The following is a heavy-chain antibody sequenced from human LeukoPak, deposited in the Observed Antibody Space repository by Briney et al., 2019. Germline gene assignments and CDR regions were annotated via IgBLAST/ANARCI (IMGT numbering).Heavy chain of an antibody. CDR2: INTDGKVT. V-gene: IGHV3-74*01. CDR1: GFTVSNFW. CDR3: SRGYNYRFDF. Sequence: PGGSLRLSCEVSGFTVSNFWMHWVRQGPGKGLEWVARINTDGKVTNYADFVKGRATISRDNAKNTLFLEMSGPRADDTAVYYCSRGYNYRFDFWGQGTLVVVSS. J-gene: IGHJ4*02. D-gene: IGHD3-22*01.